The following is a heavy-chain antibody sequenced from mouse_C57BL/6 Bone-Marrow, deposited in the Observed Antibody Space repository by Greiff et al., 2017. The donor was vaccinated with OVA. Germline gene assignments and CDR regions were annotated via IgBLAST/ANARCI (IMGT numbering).Heavy chain of an antibody. D-gene: IGHD1-1*02. CDR1: GYTFTDYY. Sequence: VQLQQSGPELVKPGASVKISCKASGYTFTDYYMNWVKQSHGKSLEWIGDINPNNGGTSYNQKFKGKATLTVDKSSSTACMELRSLTSEDSAVYYCARWAGYGGYWGQGTTLTVSS. V-gene: IGHV1-26*01. CDR3: ARWAGYGGY. J-gene: IGHJ2*01. CDR2: INPNNGGT.